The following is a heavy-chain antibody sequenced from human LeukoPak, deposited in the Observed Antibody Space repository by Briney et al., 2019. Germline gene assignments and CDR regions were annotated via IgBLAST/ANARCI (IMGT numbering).Heavy chain of an antibody. D-gene: IGHD3-10*01. Sequence: GASVKVSCKASGGTFSSYAISWVRQAPGQGLEWMGGFIPIFGTANYEQKFQGRVTITADESTSTAYMELSSLRSEDTAVYYCARVVAGYYGSGSSFDYWGQGTLVTVSS. CDR2: FIPIFGTA. V-gene: IGHV1-69*13. CDR3: ARVVAGYYGSGSSFDY. CDR1: GGTFSSYA. J-gene: IGHJ4*02.